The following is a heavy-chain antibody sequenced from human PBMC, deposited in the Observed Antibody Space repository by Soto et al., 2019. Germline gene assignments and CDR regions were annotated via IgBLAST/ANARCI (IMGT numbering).Heavy chain of an antibody. Sequence: GGPKRVSYGASGSTCRGSERNWVSQAPGKEQEWVSYISKSSSVIYYADSVKGRFTISRDNAKNLLYLQMNSLRAEDTSVYCCASVKLQFTTASDVGGQGTPVTVSS. V-gene: IGHV3-48*03. CDR1: GSTCRGSE. CDR2: ISKSSSVI. J-gene: IGHJ6*02. D-gene: IGHD5-12*01. CDR3: ASVKLQFTTASDV.